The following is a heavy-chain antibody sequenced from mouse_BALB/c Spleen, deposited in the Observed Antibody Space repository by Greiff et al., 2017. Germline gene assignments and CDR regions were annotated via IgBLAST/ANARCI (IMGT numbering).Heavy chain of an antibody. V-gene: IGHV5-9-4*01. CDR3: ARGDYYGSAWFAY. D-gene: IGHD1-1*01. CDR1: GFTFSSYA. J-gene: IGHJ3*01. CDR2: ISSGGSYT. Sequence: EVQGVESGGGLVKPGGSLKLSCAASGFTFSSYAMSWVRQSPEKRLEWVAEISSGGSYTYYPDTVTGRFTISRDNAKNTLYLEMSSLRSEDTAMYYCARGDYYGSAWFAYWGQGTLVTVSA.